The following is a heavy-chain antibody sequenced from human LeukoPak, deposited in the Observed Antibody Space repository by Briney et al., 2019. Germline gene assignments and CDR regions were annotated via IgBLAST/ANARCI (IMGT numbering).Heavy chain of an antibody. D-gene: IGHD3-22*01. CDR3: AKGSARYDSSGYFDY. CDR2: ISGSGGST. J-gene: IGHJ4*02. Sequence: GGSLRLSCAASGFTFSSYGMSWVRQAPGKGLEWVSAISGSGGSTYYADSVKGRFTISRDNSKNTLYLQMNSLRAEDTAVYYCAKGSARYDSSGYFDYWGQGTLVTVSS. CDR1: GFTFSSYG. V-gene: IGHV3-23*01.